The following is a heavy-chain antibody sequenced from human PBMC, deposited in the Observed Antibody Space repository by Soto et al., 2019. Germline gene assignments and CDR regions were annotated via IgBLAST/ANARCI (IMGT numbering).Heavy chain of an antibody. J-gene: IGHJ6*02. CDR1: GYTFSSYA. Sequence: ASVKVSCKPSGYTFSSYAISWVRQAPGQGLEWMGWISAYNDNTNYVQKLQGRVTMTTDTSTSTAYMELRSLRSDDTAVYYCARVNTAMVTWAYYYYGIDVWGQGTTVTVSS. CDR3: ARVNTAMVTWAYYYYGIDV. D-gene: IGHD5-18*01. V-gene: IGHV1-18*01. CDR2: ISAYNDNT.